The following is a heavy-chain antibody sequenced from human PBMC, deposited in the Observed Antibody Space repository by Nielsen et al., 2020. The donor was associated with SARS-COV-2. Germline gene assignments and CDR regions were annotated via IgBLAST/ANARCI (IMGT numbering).Heavy chain of an antibody. J-gene: IGHJ4*02. Sequence: GESLKISCKGSGYSFTSYWIGWVRQMPGKGLEWMGIIYPGDSDTRYSPSFQGQVTISADKSISTAYLQWSSLKASDTAMYYCASLSGDGDYGGYYFDYWGQEALVTVSS. V-gene: IGHV5-51*01. CDR2: IYPGDSDT. CDR1: GYSFTSYW. CDR3: ASLSGDGDYGGYYFDY. D-gene: IGHD4-17*01.